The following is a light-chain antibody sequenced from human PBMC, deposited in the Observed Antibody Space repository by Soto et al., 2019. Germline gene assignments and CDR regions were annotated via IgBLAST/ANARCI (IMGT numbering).Light chain of an antibody. V-gene: IGKV3-20*01. J-gene: IGKJ3*01. CDR3: QQYGSSFT. CDR2: AAS. CDR1: QGVNSTY. Sequence: IVLTQSPVTLSLSPGERATLSCRASQGVNSTYVAWYQQKPGQAPRLLIYAASIRATGIPDRFSGSGSGNDFILTISRLEPEDFVVDYCQQYGSSFTFGPGTKVDIK.